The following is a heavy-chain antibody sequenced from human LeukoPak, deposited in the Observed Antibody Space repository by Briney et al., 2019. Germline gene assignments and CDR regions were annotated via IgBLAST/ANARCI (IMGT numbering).Heavy chain of an antibody. CDR1: GGTFSSYA. D-gene: IGHD2-2*01. J-gene: IGHJ4*02. V-gene: IGHV1-69*13. Sequence: SVKVSCKASGGTFSSYAISWVRQTPGQGLEWMGGNIPIFGTANYAQKFQGRVTITADESTSTAYMELSSLRSEDTAVYYCARVGGYCSSTSCYYRYWGQGTLVTVSS. CDR3: ARVGGYCSSTSCYYRY. CDR2: NIPIFGTA.